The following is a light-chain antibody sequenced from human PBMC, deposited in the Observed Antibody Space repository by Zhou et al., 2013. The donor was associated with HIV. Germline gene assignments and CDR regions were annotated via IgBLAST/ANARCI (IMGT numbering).Light chain of an antibody. V-gene: IGKV3D-15*01. Sequence: DIVLTQSPGTLSLSPGERATLSCWASQSVSSNLAWYQQKPGQAPRLLMYGASSRANGIPDRFSGSGSGTDFTLTIGSLQSEDFAVYYCQEYNNWPLFGPGTKVEI. CDR2: GAS. J-gene: IGKJ1*01. CDR1: QSVSSN. CDR3: QEYNNWPL.